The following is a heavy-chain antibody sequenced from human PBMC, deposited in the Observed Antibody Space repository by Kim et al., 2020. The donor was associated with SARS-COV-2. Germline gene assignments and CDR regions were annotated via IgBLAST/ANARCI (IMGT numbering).Heavy chain of an antibody. CDR3: AKETNNQYYFDY. J-gene: IGHJ4*02. D-gene: IGHD1-20*01. CDR1: GFPFHNHG. CDR2: ISDSGAST. V-gene: IGHV3-23*01. Sequence: GGSLRLSCAVSGFPFHNHGMNWVRQAPGKGLEWVSAISDSGASTAYAYSAKGRFTISRDNSKNTLFLQMNSLRVEDTATYYCAKETNNQYYFDYWGRGTLVTVSS.